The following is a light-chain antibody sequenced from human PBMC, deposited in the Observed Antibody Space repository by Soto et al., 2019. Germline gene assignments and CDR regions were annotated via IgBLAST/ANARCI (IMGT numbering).Light chain of an antibody. V-gene: IGLV1-40*01. CDR3: QSYDSSLSGWV. CDR1: SSNIGAGYD. Sequence: QSVLTQPTSVSGAPGQRVTISCTGSSSNIGAGYDVHWYQELPGTAPKLLIYGDSHRPSGVPDRFSGSKSGTSASLAITGLQAEDEADYYCQSYDSSLSGWVFGGGTQLTVL. J-gene: IGLJ2*01. CDR2: GDS.